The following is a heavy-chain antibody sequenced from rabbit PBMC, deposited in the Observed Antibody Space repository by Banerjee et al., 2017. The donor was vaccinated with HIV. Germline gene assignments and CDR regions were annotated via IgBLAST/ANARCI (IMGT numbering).Heavy chain of an antibody. CDR1: GFSFSSGYY. CDR3: VRVSYSSSSGSIL. V-gene: IGHV1S40*01. D-gene: IGHD1-1*01. Sequence: QSLEESGGGLVQPGASLTLTCTASGFSFSSGYYMCWVRQAPGKGLEWIGCIYTGSGSTYYASWAKGRFTISKTSSTTVTLQMPSLTAADTATYFCVRVSYSSSSGSILWGPGTLVTDS. J-gene: IGHJ4*01. CDR2: IYTGSGST.